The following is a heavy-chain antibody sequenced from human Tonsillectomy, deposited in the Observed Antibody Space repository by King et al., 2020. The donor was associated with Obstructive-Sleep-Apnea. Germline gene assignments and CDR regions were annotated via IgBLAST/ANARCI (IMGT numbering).Heavy chain of an antibody. Sequence: VQLVESGGGVVQPGRSLRLSCAASGFTFSTYSMHWVRQAPGKGLEWVAVIGYDGNNQYYADSVKGRFTISRDNSKNTLFLQMNSLRSEDTAVYYCAREDRVGATYFLDYWGQGTLVTVSS. V-gene: IGHV3-30-3*01. CDR2: IGYDGNNQ. CDR1: GFTFSTYS. CDR3: AREDRVGATYFLDY. J-gene: IGHJ4*02. D-gene: IGHD1-26*01.